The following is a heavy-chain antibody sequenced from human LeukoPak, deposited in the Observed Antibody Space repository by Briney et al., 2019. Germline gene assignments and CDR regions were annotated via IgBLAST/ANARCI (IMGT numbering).Heavy chain of an antibody. CDR2: IYYTGTT. CDR3: ARERYSSGWYDY. Sequence: PSETLSLTCSVSGGSINHYYGTWIRQPPGRGLEWIGFIYYTGTTNYNPSLKSRVTISVDTSKNQFSLKLSSVTAADTAVYYCARERYSSGWYDYWGQGTLVTVSS. V-gene: IGHV4-59*01. D-gene: IGHD6-19*01. CDR1: GGSINHYY. J-gene: IGHJ4*02.